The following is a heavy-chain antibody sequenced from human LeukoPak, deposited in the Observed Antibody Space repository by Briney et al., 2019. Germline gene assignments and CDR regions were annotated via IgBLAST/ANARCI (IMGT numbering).Heavy chain of an antibody. CDR3: AREAPSTTGSDY. CDR2: ISAYTGNT. CDR1: GGTFSSYA. V-gene: IGHV1-18*01. Sequence: ASVKVSCKASGGTFSSYAISWVRQAPGQGLEWMGWISAYTGNTNYAQKYQGRVTMTTDTNTNTAYMELGSLRSDDTAVYYCAREAPSTTGSDYWGQGTLVTVSS. D-gene: IGHD1-1*01. J-gene: IGHJ4*02.